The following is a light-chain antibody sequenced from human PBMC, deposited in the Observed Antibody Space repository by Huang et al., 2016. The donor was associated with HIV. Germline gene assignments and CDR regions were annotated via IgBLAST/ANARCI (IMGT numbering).Light chain of an antibody. CDR1: QDIANY. Sequence: DIQMTQSPSSLSASVGDRVTISCQASQDIANYLNWYQQKPGQAPKLLIYDASTLQTGVRSRFSGSGSGTDFSFTISSLQPEDIATYYCQQYDSPPPWTFGQGTKVEIQ. CDR3: QQYDSPPPWT. J-gene: IGKJ1*01. V-gene: IGKV1-33*01. CDR2: DAS.